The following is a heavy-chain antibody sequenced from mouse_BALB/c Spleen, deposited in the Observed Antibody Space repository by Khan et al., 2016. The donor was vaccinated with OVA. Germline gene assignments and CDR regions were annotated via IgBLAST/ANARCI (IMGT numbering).Heavy chain of an antibody. CDR1: GYSITSDFA. CDR3: TSSVYYVNAHAMDY. Sequence: EVQLQESGPGLVKPSQSLSLTCTVTGYSITSDFAWNWVRQFPGNKLEWMGYISFSGSTSYDPSLKSRLSITRDPSNNKFFLQLSSVTTEDTATYYCTSSVYYVNAHAMDYWGQGISGTVSS. CDR2: ISFSGST. J-gene: IGHJ4*01. V-gene: IGHV3-2*02. D-gene: IGHD2-1*01.